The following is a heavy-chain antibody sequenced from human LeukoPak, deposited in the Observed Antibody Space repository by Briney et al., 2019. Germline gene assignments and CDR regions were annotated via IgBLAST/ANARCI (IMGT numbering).Heavy chain of an antibody. CDR2: INPNSGGT. J-gene: IGHJ4*02. V-gene: IGHV1-2*02. D-gene: IGHD2-8*01. Sequence: EASVKVSCKASGYTFTGYYMHWVRQAPGQGLEWMGWINPNSGGTNYAQKFQGRVTMTRDTSISTAYMELSSLRSEDTAIYYCARDNDFDYWGQGTLVTVSS. CDR1: GYTFTGYY. CDR3: ARDNDFDY.